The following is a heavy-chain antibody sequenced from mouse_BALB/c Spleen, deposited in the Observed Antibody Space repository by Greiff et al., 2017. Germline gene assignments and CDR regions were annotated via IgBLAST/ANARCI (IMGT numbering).Heavy chain of an antibody. V-gene: IGHV2-4-1*01. Sequence: VKLEESGPGLVQPSQSLSITCTVSGFSLTSYGVHWVRQSPGKGLEWLGVIWSGGSTDYNAAFISRLSISKDNSKSQVFFKMNSLQADDTAIYYCASPGGAYWGQGTLVTVSA. CDR1: GFSLTSYG. CDR2: IWSGGST. CDR3: ASPGGAY. J-gene: IGHJ3*01.